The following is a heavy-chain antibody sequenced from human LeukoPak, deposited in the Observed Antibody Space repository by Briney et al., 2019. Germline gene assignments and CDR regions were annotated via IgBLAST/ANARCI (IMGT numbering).Heavy chain of an antibody. V-gene: IGHV3-53*01. CDR2: IYSGGST. CDR3: ARGYSSGSNFDY. CDR1: GFTVSSNY. Sequence: GSLRLSCAASGFTVSSNYMSWVRPAPGKGLEWVSVIYSGGSTYYADSVKGRFTISRDNSKNTLYLQINSLRAEDTAVYYCARGYSSGSNFDYWGQGTLVTVSS. D-gene: IGHD6-19*01. J-gene: IGHJ4*02.